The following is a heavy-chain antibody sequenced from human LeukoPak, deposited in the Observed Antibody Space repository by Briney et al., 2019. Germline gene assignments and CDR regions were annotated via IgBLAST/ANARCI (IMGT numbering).Heavy chain of an antibody. J-gene: IGHJ4*02. V-gene: IGHV4-39*01. CDR1: GGSISSSSYY. CDR2: IYYSGST. Sequence: KPSETPSLTGTVSGGSISSSSYYWGWIRQPPGKGLEWIGSIYYSGSTYYNPSLKSRVTISVDTSKNQFSLKLSSVTAADTAVYYCARHGEMATIPNFDYWGQGTLVTVSS. D-gene: IGHD5-24*01. CDR3: ARHGEMATIPNFDY.